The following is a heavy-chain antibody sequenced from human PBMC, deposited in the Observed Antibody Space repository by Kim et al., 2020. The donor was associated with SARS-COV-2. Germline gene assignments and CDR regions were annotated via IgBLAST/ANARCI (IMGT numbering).Heavy chain of an antibody. CDR2: THSGST. Sequence: THSGSTNYNPALKSRVPISVDTSKNQFSLKLTSVTAADTAVYYCAQLQGEPWGQGTLVTVSS. V-gene: IGHV4-34*01. D-gene: IGHD1-1*01. J-gene: IGHJ4*02. CDR3: AQLQGEP.